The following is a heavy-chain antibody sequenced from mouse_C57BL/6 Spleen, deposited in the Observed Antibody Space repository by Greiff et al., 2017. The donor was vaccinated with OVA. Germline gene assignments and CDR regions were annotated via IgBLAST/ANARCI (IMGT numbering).Heavy chain of an antibody. D-gene: IGHD2-2*01. Sequence: EVNVVESGGGLVKPGGSLKLSCAASGFTFSSYTMSWVRQTPEKRLEWVATISGGGGNTYYPDSVKGRFTISRDNAKNTLYLQMSSLRSEDTAVSDCASGGLRREAWFAYWCQGTLLTVSA. CDR3: ASGGLRREAWFAY. J-gene: IGHJ3*01. V-gene: IGHV5-9*04. CDR2: ISGGGGNT. CDR1: GFTFSSYT.